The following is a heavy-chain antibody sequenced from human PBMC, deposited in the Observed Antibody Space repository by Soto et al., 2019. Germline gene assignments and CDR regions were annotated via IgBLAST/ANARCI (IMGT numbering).Heavy chain of an antibody. J-gene: IGHJ4*02. CDR2: IIPIFGIA. D-gene: IGHD5-18*01. CDR1: GGTFSSYA. Sequence: ASVKVSCKASGGTFSSYAISWVRQAPGQGLEWMGRIIPIFGIANYAQKFQGRVTITADKSTSTAYMELSSLRSEDTAVYYCATVDTAMVIDYWGQGTLVTVSS. V-gene: IGHV1-69*04. CDR3: ATVDTAMVIDY.